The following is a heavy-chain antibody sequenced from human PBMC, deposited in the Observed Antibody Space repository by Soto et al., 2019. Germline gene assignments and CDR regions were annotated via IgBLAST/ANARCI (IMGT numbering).Heavy chain of an antibody. J-gene: IGHJ4*02. Sequence: SGGSLRLSCAASGFTFSSYAMSWVRQAPGKGLEWVSAISGSGGSTYYADSVKGRFTISRDNPKNTLYLQMNSLRAEDTAVYYCAKGLLRRSHFDYWGQGTLVTVSS. D-gene: IGHD2-15*01. CDR3: AKGLLRRSHFDY. CDR1: GFTFSSYA. CDR2: ISGSGGST. V-gene: IGHV3-23*01.